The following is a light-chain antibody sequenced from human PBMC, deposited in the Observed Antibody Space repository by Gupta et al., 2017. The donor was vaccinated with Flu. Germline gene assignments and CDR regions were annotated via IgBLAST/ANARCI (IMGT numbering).Light chain of an antibody. J-gene: IGKJ4*01. Sequence: EIVLTQSPATLSLSPGERASLSCRASQSVSNFLAWYQHKPGQAPRLLIYDASNRANGIPDRFSGSGSGTDFTLTISSREPEDSAVYYCQQRRDLLTFGGGTMVQIK. CDR3: QQRRDLLT. CDR1: QSVSNF. V-gene: IGKV3-11*01. CDR2: DAS.